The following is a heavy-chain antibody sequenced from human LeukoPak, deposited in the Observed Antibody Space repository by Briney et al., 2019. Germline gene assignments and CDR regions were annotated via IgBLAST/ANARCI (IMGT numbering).Heavy chain of an antibody. CDR1: GGSISSYY. J-gene: IGHJ4*02. CDR2: IYYSGST. CDR3: ARGGYSDHFDY. Sequence: SETLSLICTVSGGSISSYYWSWIRQPPGKGLEWIGYIYYSGSTNYNPSLKSRVTISVDTSKNQFSLKLSSVTAADTAVYYCARGGYSDHFDYWGQGTLVTVSS. V-gene: IGHV4-59*01. D-gene: IGHD5-12*01.